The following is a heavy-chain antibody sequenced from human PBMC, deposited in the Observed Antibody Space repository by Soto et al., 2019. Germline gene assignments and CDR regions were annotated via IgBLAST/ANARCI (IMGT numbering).Heavy chain of an antibody. V-gene: IGHV4-39*01. CDR2: IYYSGST. CDR3: ATTQIYSGYDLVCFDY. CDR1: GGSISSSSYY. D-gene: IGHD5-12*01. J-gene: IGHJ4*02. Sequence: PSETLSLTCTVSGGSISSSSYYWGWIRQPPGKGLEWIGSIYYSGSTYYNPSLKSRVTISVDTSKNQFSLKLSSVTAADTAVYYCATTQIYSGYDLVCFDYWGQGTLVTVSS.